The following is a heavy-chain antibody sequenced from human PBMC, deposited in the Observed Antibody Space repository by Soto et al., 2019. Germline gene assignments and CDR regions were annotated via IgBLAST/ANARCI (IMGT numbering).Heavy chain of an antibody. CDR3: TPDPQLFLWFGELSTY. J-gene: IGHJ4*02. V-gene: IGHV3-15*01. CDR1: GFTFSNAW. D-gene: IGHD3-10*01. CDR2: IKSKTDGGTT. Sequence: PGGSLRLSCAASGFTFSNAWMSWVRQAPGKGLEWVGRIKSKTDGGTTDYAAPVKGRFTISRDDSKNTLYLQMNSLKTEDTAVYYCTPDPQLFLWFGELSTYWGQGTLVTVSS.